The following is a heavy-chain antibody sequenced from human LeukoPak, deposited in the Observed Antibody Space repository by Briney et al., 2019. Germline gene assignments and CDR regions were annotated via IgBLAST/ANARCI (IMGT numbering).Heavy chain of an antibody. D-gene: IGHD6-19*01. J-gene: IGHJ6*02. Sequence: GASLRLSCAASGFTFTSYAMTWVRQAPGKGPEWVSSIDAGGGDTYHSDSVKGRFTISRDNSVNTLYLQMNSLRADDTAVYYCGRPTKYWLVRGNGVDVWGQGTTVTVSS. CDR3: GRPTKYWLVRGNGVDV. CDR2: IDAGGGDT. CDR1: GFTFTSYA. V-gene: IGHV3-23*01.